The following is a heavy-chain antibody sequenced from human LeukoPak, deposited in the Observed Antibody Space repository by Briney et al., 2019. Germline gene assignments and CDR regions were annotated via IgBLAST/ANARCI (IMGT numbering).Heavy chain of an antibody. CDR3: ARGYCSGGSCYWDY. V-gene: IGHV4-59*01. J-gene: IGHJ4*02. Sequence: PSETLSLTCTVSGGSISSYYWSWIRQPPGKGLEWIEYIYYSGSTNYNPSLKSRVTISVDTSKNQFSLKLSSVTAADTAVYYCARGYCSGGSCYWDYWGQGTLVTVSS. CDR1: GGSISSYY. CDR2: IYYSGST. D-gene: IGHD2-15*01.